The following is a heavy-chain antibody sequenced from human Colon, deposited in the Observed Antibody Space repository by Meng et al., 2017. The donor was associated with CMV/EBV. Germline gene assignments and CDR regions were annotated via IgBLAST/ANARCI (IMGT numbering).Heavy chain of an antibody. D-gene: IGHD2-21*01. CDR3: SRRRTSIPFDY. CDR2: IYWDDDK. J-gene: IGHJ4*02. CDR1: GSSIDSHGVG. V-gene: IGHV2-5*02. Sequence: QITLKQFGPTLVKPTQTLTLTCHFSGSSIDSHGVGVGWIRKPPGKAPEWVALIYWDDDKRYSPSLENRLTITKDTSKNQVVLKMTDMGPMDTATYFCSRRRTSIPFDYWGQGILVTVSS.